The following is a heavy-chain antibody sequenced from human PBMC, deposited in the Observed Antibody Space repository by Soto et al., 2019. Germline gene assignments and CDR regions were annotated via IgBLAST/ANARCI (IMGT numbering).Heavy chain of an antibody. CDR3: ARMSATTPGHY. Sequence: GPVKVSCKASGFPLSRFCIMWVRQAPGQGLEWMGWISAYNGNTNYAQKLQGRVTMTTDTSTSTAYMELRSLRSDDTAVYYCARMSATTPGHYWGQGTLVTVSS. D-gene: IGHD1-1*01. CDR2: ISAYNGNT. CDR1: GFPLSRFC. J-gene: IGHJ4*02. V-gene: IGHV1-18*01.